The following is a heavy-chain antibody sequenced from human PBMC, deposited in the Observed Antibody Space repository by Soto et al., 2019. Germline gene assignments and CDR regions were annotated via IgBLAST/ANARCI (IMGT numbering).Heavy chain of an antibody. CDR1: GGSFSGYY. CDR2: INHSGST. Sequence: QVQLQQWGAGLLKPSETLSLTCAVYGGSFSGYYWTWIRQPPGTGLEWIGEINHSGSTNYNPSLKSRVTRSVDTSKHQFSLKLTSVTAADTAVYYCARDKITGLSDYWGLGTLVTVSS. D-gene: IGHD2-8*02. V-gene: IGHV4-34*01. CDR3: ARDKITGLSDY. J-gene: IGHJ4*02.